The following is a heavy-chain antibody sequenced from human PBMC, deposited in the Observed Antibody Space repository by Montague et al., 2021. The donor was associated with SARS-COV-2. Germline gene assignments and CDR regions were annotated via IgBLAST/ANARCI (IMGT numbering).Heavy chain of an antibody. J-gene: IGHJ3*02. CDR2: IYYSGST. D-gene: IGHD2-8*01. Sequence: TLSLTCTVSGGSISSGGYYWSWIRQHPGKGLEWIGYIYYSGSTYYNPSLKSRVTISVDTSKNQFSLKLSSVTAADTAVYYCARAASDTVLMVYAIRAFDIWGQGTMVTVSS. V-gene: IGHV4-31*03. CDR1: GGSISSGGYY. CDR3: ARAASDTVLMVYAIRAFDI.